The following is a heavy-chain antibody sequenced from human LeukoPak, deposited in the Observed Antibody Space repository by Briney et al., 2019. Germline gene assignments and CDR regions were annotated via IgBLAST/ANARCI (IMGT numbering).Heavy chain of an antibody. CDR3: ARQATMWYYFDY. V-gene: IGHV4-4*09. J-gene: IGHJ4*02. D-gene: IGHD5-12*01. CDR2: IYTSGST. CDR1: GGSISSYY. Sequence: SETLSLTCTVPGGSISSYYWSWIRQPPGKGLEWIGYIYTSGSTNYNPSLKSRVTISVDTSKNQFPLQLSSVTAADTAVYYCARQATMWYYFDYWGQGTLVTVSS.